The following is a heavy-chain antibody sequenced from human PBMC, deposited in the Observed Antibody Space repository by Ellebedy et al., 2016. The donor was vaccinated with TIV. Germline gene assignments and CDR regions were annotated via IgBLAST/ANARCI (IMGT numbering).Heavy chain of an antibody. J-gene: IGHJ4*02. D-gene: IGHD6-13*01. CDR3: ARGVAAADY. CDR2: IYYSGST. Sequence: SETLSLTXTVSGGSISSGGYYWSWIRQPPGKGLEWIGYIYYSGSTNYNPSLKSRVTISVDTSKNQFSLKLSSVTAADTAVYYCARGVAAADYWGQGTLVTVSS. CDR1: GGSISSGGYY. V-gene: IGHV4-61*08.